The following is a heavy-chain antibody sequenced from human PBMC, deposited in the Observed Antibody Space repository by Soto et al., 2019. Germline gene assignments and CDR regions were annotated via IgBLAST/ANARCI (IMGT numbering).Heavy chain of an antibody. Sequence: WASVKVSCKASGGTFSSYAISWVRQAPGQGLEWMGGIIPIFGTANYAQKFQGRVTITADKSTSTAYMELSSLRSEDTAVYYCARDLVEQQLVRLGWFDPWGQGTLVTVSS. CDR2: IIPIFGTA. J-gene: IGHJ5*02. CDR1: GGTFSSYA. CDR3: ARDLVEQQLVRLGWFDP. D-gene: IGHD6-13*01. V-gene: IGHV1-69*06.